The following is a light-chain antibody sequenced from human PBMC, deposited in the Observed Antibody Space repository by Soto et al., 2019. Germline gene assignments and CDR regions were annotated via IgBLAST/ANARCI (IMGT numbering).Light chain of an antibody. V-gene: IGKV1-39*01. CDR2: AAS. CDR3: QQSYSTSSWT. Sequence: DIQMTQSPSSLSASVGDRVTITCRASQSIINYLNWYQQKPGKAPNLLISAASNLQSGVPSRFSGSGSGTAFTLTISSLQFKDFATYYCQQSYSTSSWTFGQGTKVDIK. J-gene: IGKJ1*01. CDR1: QSIINY.